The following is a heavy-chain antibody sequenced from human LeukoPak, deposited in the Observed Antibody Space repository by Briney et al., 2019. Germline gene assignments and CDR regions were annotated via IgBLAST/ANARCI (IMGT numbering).Heavy chain of an antibody. CDR1: GFTFSSYS. CDR2: ISVSSRTI. V-gene: IGHV3-48*02. CDR3: ARGETAVTGHLDY. D-gene: IGHD4-17*01. J-gene: IGHJ4*02. Sequence: GGSLRLSCAASGFTFSSYSMNWVRQAPGKGLEWVSFISVSSRTIYYTDSVKGRFTISRDNARNSLYLQMNSLRDEDTAVYYCARGETAVTGHLDYWGQGTLVTVSS.